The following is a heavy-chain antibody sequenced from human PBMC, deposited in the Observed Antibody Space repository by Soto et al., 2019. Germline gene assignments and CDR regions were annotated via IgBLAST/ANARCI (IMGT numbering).Heavy chain of an antibody. CDR3: AKESPTYDY. V-gene: IGHV3-23*01. J-gene: IGHJ4*02. CDR1: GFTFSSYA. Sequence: EVQLLESGGGLVQPGGSLRLSCAASGFTFSSYAMSWVRHTPGKGLGWVSSISGSGGVAHYADSVKGRFTASRDNSKNTLWLQMNSLRAEDTAEYYCAKESPTYDYWGQGTLVIVSS. CDR2: ISGSGGVA.